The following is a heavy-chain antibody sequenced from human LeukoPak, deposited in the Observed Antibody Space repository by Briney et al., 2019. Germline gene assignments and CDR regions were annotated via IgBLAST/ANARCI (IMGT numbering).Heavy chain of an antibody. CDR1: DFTLGLYY. V-gene: IGHV3-7*01. Sequence: PGGSLRLSCAASDFTLGLYYMSWVRQAPGKGLEWVANIKQDGTEKSYVDSVKGRFTISRDNAKNSLYLQMKSLRAEDTAVYYCGRERHRGSSPNYNSYMDVGGFGTTVAVSS. CDR3: GRERHRGSSPNYNSYMDV. CDR2: IKQDGTEK. J-gene: IGHJ6*03. D-gene: IGHD1-26*01.